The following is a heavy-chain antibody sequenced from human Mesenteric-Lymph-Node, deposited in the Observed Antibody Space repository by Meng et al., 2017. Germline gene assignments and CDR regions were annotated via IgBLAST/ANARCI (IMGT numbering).Heavy chain of an antibody. CDR3: ARGAWIEATFDKRWFDP. D-gene: IGHD5-12*01. Sequence: GESLKISCAASGFTFSSYSMNWVRQAPGKGLEWVSSISSSSSYIYYADSVKGRFTISRDNAKNSLYLQMNSLRAEDTAVYYCARGAWIEATFDKRWFDPWGQGTLVTVSS. CDR2: ISSSSSYI. J-gene: IGHJ5*02. CDR1: GFTFSSYS. V-gene: IGHV3-21*01.